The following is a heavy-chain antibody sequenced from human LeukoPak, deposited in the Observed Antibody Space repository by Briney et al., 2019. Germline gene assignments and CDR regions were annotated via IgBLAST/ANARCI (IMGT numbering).Heavy chain of an antibody. V-gene: IGHV1-2*02. CDR1: GYTFSGYY. J-gene: IGHJ5*02. D-gene: IGHD6-13*01. Sequence: GAPVKVSCKASGYTFSGYYMQSVRQAPGQGLEWMGWINPNSGGTKHAQKLPGRVTVTTDTSISTAYMELSRLRSDDTAVYYCARDLTVAAAGLFAPAGWFDPWGQGTLVTVSS. CDR2: INPNSGGT. CDR3: ARDLTVAAAGLFAPAGWFDP.